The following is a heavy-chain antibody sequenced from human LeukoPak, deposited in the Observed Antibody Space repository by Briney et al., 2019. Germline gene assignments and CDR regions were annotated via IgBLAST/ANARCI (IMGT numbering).Heavy chain of an antibody. CDR1: GGSISSGSYY. D-gene: IGHD4-17*01. J-gene: IGHJ4*02. V-gene: IGHV4-61*02. CDR2: IYTSGST. CDR3: ARSYGDYSAPLDY. Sequence: SETLSLTCTVSGGSISSGSYYWSWIRQPAGKGLEWIGRIYTSGSTNYNPSLKSRVTISVDTSKNQFSLKLSSVTAADTAVYYCARSYGDYSAPLDYWGQGTLVTVSS.